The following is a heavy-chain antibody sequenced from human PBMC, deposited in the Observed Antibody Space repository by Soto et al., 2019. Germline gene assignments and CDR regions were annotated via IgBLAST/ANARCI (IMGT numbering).Heavy chain of an antibody. CDR1: GFTFSSYA. D-gene: IGHD1-7*01. J-gene: IGHJ6*02. CDR3: VKDRYQEELNIILYYYGMDV. CDR2: ISSNGGST. Sequence: GGSLRLSCSASGFTFSSYAMHWVRQAPGKGLEYVSAISSNGGSTYYADSVKGRFTISRDNSKNTLYLQMSSLRAEDTAVYYCVKDRYQEELNIILYYYGMDVWGQGTTVTVSS. V-gene: IGHV3-64D*08.